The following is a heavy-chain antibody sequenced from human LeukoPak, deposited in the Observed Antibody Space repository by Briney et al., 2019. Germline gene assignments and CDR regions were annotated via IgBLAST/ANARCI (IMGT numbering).Heavy chain of an antibody. CDR3: ARHVHSGCPDY. CDR1: GDSISNSNW. D-gene: IGHD5-12*01. Sequence: SGTLSLTCAVSGDSISNSNWWTWIRQPPGKGLEWIGEINHSGSTNYNPSLKSRVTISVDTSKNQFSLKLSSVTAADTAVYYCARHVHSGCPDYWGQGTLVTVSS. V-gene: IGHV4-4*02. CDR2: INHSGST. J-gene: IGHJ4*02.